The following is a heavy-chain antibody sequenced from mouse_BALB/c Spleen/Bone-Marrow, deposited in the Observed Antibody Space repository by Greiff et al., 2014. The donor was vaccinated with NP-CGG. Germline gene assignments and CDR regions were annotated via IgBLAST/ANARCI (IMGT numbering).Heavy chain of an antibody. D-gene: IGHD2-4*01. Sequence: VQLVESGAELVRPGSSVKISCKASGYVFSSYWMNWVKQRPGQGLEWIGQIFPGDGDTNYNGQLKGKATLTADRSSSTAFMQLSSLTSEDSAVYFCARGDFDYDFTMDYWGQGTSVTVSS. CDR1: GYVFSSYW. J-gene: IGHJ4*01. CDR3: ARGDFDYDFTMDY. V-gene: IGHV1-80*01. CDR2: IFPGDGDT.